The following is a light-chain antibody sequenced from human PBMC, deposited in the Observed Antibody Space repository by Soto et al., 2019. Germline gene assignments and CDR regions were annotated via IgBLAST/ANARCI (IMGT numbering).Light chain of an antibody. CDR3: QSSDGNNMV. V-gene: IGLV6-57*02. CDR1: SGSIASGY. J-gene: IGLJ2*01. CDR2: EDN. Sequence: NFMLTQPHSVSESTGKTVTISCTGGSGSIASGYVQWYQQRPGSAPTTLIYEDNQRPAGVPDRFSGSIDSSSNSASLTISGLRPEDEADYYCQSSDGNNMVFGGGTKLTVL.